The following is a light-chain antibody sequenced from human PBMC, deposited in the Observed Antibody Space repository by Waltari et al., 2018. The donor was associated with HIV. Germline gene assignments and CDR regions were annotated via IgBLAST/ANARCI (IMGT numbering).Light chain of an antibody. Sequence: QSALTQPPSASGSPGQSVTISCTGTSSDVGSYNYVSWYQQHPGKAPKLMIYEVTKRPSGFPDRFSGSKSGNTASLTVSGLQAEDEADYYCSSYAGSNILVFGGGTKLTVL. V-gene: IGLV2-8*01. CDR2: EVT. J-gene: IGLJ2*01. CDR3: SSYAGSNILV. CDR1: SSDVGSYNY.